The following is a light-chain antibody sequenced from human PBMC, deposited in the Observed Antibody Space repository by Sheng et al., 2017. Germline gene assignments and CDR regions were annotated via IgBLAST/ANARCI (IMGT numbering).Light chain of an antibody. Sequence: EIVLTQSPGTLSLSPGERATLSCRASQSVSNNYLAWYQQKPGQAPRLLIYDASNRATGIPASFSGSGSGTDFTLTISSLEPEDFAVYYCQQYHNWPPWAFGQGTKVEIK. CDR2: DAS. CDR3: QQYHNWPPWA. CDR1: QSVSNNY. J-gene: IGKJ1*01. V-gene: IGKV3-20*01.